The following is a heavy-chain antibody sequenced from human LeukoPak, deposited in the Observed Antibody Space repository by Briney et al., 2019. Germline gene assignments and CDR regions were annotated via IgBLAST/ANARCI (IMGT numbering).Heavy chain of an antibody. CDR3: ARGKAMVRGVMGSWFDP. V-gene: IGHV1-8*01. J-gene: IGHJ5*02. D-gene: IGHD3-10*01. CDR2: MNPNSGNT. CDR1: GYTFTSYD. Sequence: GASVKVSRKASGYTFTSYDFNWVRQATGQGLEWMGWMNPNSGNTGCAQKFQGRVTMTRNTSISTAYMELSSLRSEDTALYYCARGKAMVRGVMGSWFDPWGQGTLVTVSS.